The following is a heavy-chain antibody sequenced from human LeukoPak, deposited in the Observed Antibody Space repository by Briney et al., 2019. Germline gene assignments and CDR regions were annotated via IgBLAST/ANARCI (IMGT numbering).Heavy chain of an antibody. Sequence: SETLSLTCTVSGGSISSYYWSWIRQPPGKGLEWIGYIYYSGSTNYSPSLKSRVTISVDTSKNQFSLKLSSVTAADTAVYYCARTGSWYYYFDYWGQGALVTVSS. CDR2: IYYSGST. D-gene: IGHD6-13*01. CDR3: ARTGSWYYYFDY. J-gene: IGHJ4*02. CDR1: GGSISSYY. V-gene: IGHV4-59*01.